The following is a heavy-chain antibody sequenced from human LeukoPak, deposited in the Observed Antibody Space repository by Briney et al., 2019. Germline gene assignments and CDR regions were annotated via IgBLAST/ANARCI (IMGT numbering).Heavy chain of an antibody. J-gene: IGHJ5*02. D-gene: IGHD2-2*01. CDR2: INPKTGGT. Sequence: ASVKVSCKASGYTFTDNYIHWVRQAPGQGLEWMGRINPKTGGTNYAQKFQGRVTMTTDTSISTAYMDLSSLRSDDTAVYICARDGPGYCSPTSCSDNWFDPCGQGALVTVSS. CDR3: ARDGPGYCSPTSCSDNWFDP. CDR1: GYTFTDNY. V-gene: IGHV1-2*06.